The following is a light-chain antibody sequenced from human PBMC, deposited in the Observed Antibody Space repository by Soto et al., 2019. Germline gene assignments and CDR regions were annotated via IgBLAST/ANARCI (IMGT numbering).Light chain of an antibody. CDR1: QSVSSY. V-gene: IGKV3-11*01. J-gene: IGKJ4*01. Sequence: IVLTQSPATLSLSPGERATLSCRASQSVSSYLAWNQQKPGQAPRLLIYDASNRATGIPARFSGSGSGTDFTLTISSLEPEDFAVYYCQQRSNWPPNFGGGTKVEIK. CDR3: QQRSNWPPN. CDR2: DAS.